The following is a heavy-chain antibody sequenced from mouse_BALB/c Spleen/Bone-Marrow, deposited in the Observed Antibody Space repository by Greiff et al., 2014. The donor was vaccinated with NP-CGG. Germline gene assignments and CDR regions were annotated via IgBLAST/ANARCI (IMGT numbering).Heavy chain of an antibody. CDR2: LWADGST. CDR1: GFSLTTYG. Sequence: QVQLKESGPGLVAPSQSLSITCTVSGFSLTTYGVHWVRQPPGKGLEWLGVLWADGSTNYNSALMSRRSISKENSKSQVFLKMNSLQTDDTAMYYCARITTATGAMDYWGQGTSVTVSS. CDR3: ARITTATGAMDY. J-gene: IGHJ4*01. D-gene: IGHD1-2*01. V-gene: IGHV2-9*02.